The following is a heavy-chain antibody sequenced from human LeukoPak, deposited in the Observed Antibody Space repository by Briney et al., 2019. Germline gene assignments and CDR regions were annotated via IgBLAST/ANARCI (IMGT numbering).Heavy chain of an antibody. Sequence: PSETLSLTCTVSGYSISSSYYWDWIRQPPGKGLEWIGSIYYSGSTYYNPSLQTRVTISVDTSKNQFSLKLSSVTAADTALYYCARRFCSGGSCYSDRGAFDIWGQGTVVTVSS. CDR2: IYYSGST. V-gene: IGHV4-38-2*02. CDR1: GYSISSSYY. J-gene: IGHJ3*02. CDR3: ARRFCSGGSCYSDRGAFDI. D-gene: IGHD2-15*01.